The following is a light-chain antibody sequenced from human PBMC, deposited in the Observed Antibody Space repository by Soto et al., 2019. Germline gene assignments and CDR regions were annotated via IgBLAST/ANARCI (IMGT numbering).Light chain of an antibody. J-gene: IGLJ3*02. Sequence: QSALTQPASVSGSPGQSITISCTGTSSDVDNYNYVSWYQQHPGKAPKLMIYEVTNRPSGVSNRFSGSKSGNTASLTISGLQAEDEADYYCSSYTSSSTLVFGGGTKVTVL. CDR1: SSDVDNYNY. CDR2: EVT. CDR3: SSYTSSSTLV. V-gene: IGLV2-14*01.